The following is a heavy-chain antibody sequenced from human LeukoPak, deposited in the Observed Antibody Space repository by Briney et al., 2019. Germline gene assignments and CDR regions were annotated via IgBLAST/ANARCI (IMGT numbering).Heavy chain of an antibody. CDR1: GFTFSSYI. CDR3: VKDEGISVAGFDY. Sequence: PGGSLRLSCSASGFTFSSYIMYWVRQVPGKGLEYVSGISSNGGSTNYADSVKGRFTISRDNSKNTLYLQMSSLRAEDSAVYYCVKDEGISVAGFDYWGQGTLVTVSS. J-gene: IGHJ4*02. CDR2: ISSNGGST. V-gene: IGHV3-64D*09. D-gene: IGHD6-19*01.